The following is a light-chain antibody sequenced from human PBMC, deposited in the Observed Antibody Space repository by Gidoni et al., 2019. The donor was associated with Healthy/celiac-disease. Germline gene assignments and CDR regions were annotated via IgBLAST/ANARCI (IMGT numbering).Light chain of an antibody. Sequence: QSALTQPASVSGSPGQSITISCTGTSSDVGSYNLVSWYHQHPGKAPKLMIYEVSKRPSGVSNRFSGSKSGNTASLTISGLQAEDEADYYCCSYAGSSTFMVFGGGTKLTVL. V-gene: IGLV2-23*02. CDR3: CSYAGSSTFMV. CDR2: EVS. J-gene: IGLJ2*01. CDR1: SSDVGSYNL.